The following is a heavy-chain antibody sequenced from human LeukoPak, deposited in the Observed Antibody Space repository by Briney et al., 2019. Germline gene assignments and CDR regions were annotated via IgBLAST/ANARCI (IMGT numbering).Heavy chain of an antibody. CDR3: AKDIYGDYGGLDY. D-gene: IGHD4-17*01. J-gene: IGHJ4*02. CDR2: IFNSGGST. Sequence: PGGSLRLSCAASGFTFSSYGMHWVRQAPGKGLEWVSAIFNSGGSTYYADSVKGRFTISRDNSKNTLYLQMNNLRVEDAALYYCAKDIYGDYGGLDYWGQGTLVTVSS. V-gene: IGHV3-23*01. CDR1: GFTFSSYG.